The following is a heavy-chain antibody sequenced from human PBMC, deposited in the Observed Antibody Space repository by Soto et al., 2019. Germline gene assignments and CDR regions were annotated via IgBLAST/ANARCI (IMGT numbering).Heavy chain of an antibody. CDR2: IYYSGST. CDR1: GGSVSSGSYY. J-gene: IGHJ4*02. V-gene: IGHV4-61*01. D-gene: IGHD6-19*01. CDR3: ARATAVAGTSTPY. Sequence: SETLSLTCTVSGGSVSSGSYYWSWIRQPPGKGLEWIGYIYYSGSTNYNPSLKSRVTISVDTSKNQFSLKLSSVTAADTAVYYCARATAVAGTSTPYWGQGTLVTVSS.